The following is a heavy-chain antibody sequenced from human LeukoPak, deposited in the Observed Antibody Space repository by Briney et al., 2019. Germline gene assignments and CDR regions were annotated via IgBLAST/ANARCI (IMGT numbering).Heavy chain of an antibody. V-gene: IGHV4-39*01. CDR1: GFTFSSNW. D-gene: IGHD3-10*01. CDR3: ARLSLGSGSHYNFHFDY. CDR2: IYYSGNT. Sequence: PGGSLRLSCAASGFTFSSNWMSWVRQPPGKGLEWIGSIYYSGNTYYEPSLKSRVTISVDTSKNQFSLRLSSVTAADTAVYYCARLSLGSGSHYNFHFDYWGQGTLVTVSS. J-gene: IGHJ4*02.